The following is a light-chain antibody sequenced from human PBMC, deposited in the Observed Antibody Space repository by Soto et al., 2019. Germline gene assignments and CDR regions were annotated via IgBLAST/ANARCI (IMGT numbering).Light chain of an antibody. V-gene: IGLV2-14*01. CDR1: STDVGGYKY. CDR3: ISYTTSDTYV. CDR2: DVT. Sequence: QSVLTQPASVSGSPGQSITISCTGTSTDVGGYKYVSWYQQHPGKAPKLMIYDVTSRPSGISNRFSGSKSGNTAFLIISGLQAEDEADYYCISYTTSDTYVFGPVTKVT. J-gene: IGLJ1*01.